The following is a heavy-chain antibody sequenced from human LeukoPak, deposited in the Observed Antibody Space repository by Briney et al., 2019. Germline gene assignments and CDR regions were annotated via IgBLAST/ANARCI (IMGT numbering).Heavy chain of an antibody. D-gene: IGHD3-22*01. CDR3: ATYDSSEGGPNWFDP. CDR1: GGTFSSYA. Sequence: SVKVSCKASGGTFSSYAISWVRQAPGQGLEWMGGIIPIFGTANYAQKFQGRVTMTEDTSTDTAYMELSSLRSEDTAVYYCATYDSSEGGPNWFDPWGQGTLVTVSS. CDR2: IIPIFGTA. J-gene: IGHJ5*02. V-gene: IGHV1-69*06.